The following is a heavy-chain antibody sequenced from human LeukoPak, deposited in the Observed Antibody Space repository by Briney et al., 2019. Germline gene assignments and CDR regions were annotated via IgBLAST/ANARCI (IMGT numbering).Heavy chain of an antibody. J-gene: IGHJ5*02. V-gene: IGHV4-4*02. D-gene: IGHD5-18*01. CDR2: IYYSGST. CDR1: GGSISSSNW. CDR3: ARHDVDTAMVEFNWFDP. Sequence: SGTLSLTCAVSGGSISSSNWWSWVRQPPGKGLEWIGSIYYSGSTYYNPSLKSRVTISVDTSKNQFSLKLSSVTAADTAVYYCARHDVDTAMVEFNWFDPWGQGTLVTVSS.